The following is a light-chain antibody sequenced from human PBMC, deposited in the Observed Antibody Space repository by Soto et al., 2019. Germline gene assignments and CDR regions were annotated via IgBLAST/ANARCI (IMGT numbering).Light chain of an antibody. CDR1: SSDVGGYNY. CDR2: EVS. J-gene: IGLJ1*01. V-gene: IGLV2-14*01. Sequence: QSVLTQPASVSGSPGQSITISCTGTSSDVGGYNYVSWYQQHPGKAPKLMIYEVSHRPSGVSNRFSGSKSGNTASLTISGLQAEDEADYYCSSYTGSSTPYVFGTGTKATVL. CDR3: SSYTGSSTPYV.